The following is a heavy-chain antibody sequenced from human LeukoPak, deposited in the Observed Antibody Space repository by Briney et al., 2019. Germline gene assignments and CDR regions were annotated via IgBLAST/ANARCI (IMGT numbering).Heavy chain of an antibody. D-gene: IGHD3-22*01. V-gene: IGHV1-8*01. CDR1: GYTFTSYD. J-gene: IGHJ3*02. CDR3: ARGNYNDSSGDAFDI. CDR2: MNPNSGNT. Sequence: GASVKVSCKASGYTFTSYDINRVGQATGQGLEWMGGMNPNSGNTGYAQKFQGRVTMTRNTSISTAYMELSSLRSEDTAVYYCARGNYNDSSGDAFDIWGQGTMVTVSS.